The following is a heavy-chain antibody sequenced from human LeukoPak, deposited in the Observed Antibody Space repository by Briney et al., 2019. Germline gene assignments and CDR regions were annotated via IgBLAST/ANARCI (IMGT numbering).Heavy chain of an antibody. Sequence: PGGSLRLSCAASGFTFSSYGMHWVRQAPGKGLEWVAVISYDGSNKYYADSVKGRFTISRDNSKNTLYLQINSLRAEDTAVYYCANVISAAAGTSRDAFDIWGQGTMVTVSS. CDR2: ISYDGSNK. CDR3: ANVISAAAGTSRDAFDI. J-gene: IGHJ3*02. V-gene: IGHV3-30*18. CDR1: GFTFSSYG. D-gene: IGHD6-13*01.